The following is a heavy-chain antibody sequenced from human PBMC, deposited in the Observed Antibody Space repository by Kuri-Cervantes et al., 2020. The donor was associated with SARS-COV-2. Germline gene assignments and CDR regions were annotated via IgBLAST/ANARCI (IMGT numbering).Heavy chain of an antibody. CDR2: ISAYNGNT. CDR3: YCAPKEGFDS. CDR1: GYTFTSYG. J-gene: IGHJ4*02. V-gene: IGHV1-18*01. Sequence: SVKVSCKASGYTFTSYGISWVRQAPGQGLEWMGWISAYNGNTNYAQKLQGRVTMTTDTSTSTAYMELRSLTSEDTAIYYCYCAPKEGFDSWGQGTLVTVSS. D-gene: IGHD2-21*01.